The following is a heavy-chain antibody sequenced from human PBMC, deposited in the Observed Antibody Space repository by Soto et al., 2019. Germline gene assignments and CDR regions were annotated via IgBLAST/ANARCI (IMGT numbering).Heavy chain of an antibody. CDR1: GGTFSSHA. D-gene: IGHD6-6*01. CDR2: IIPIFETA. Sequence: QVHLVQSGAEVTKAGSSVKVSCMACGGTFSSHAFSWVRQAPGQGLEWVRGIIPIFETANYAQEFQGRVTISADESTNTVILELNNLRSDDTAIYFCAIGDRSSWIGNHWGPGTQVTVS. J-gene: IGHJ4*02. CDR3: AIGDRSSWIGNH. V-gene: IGHV1-69*01.